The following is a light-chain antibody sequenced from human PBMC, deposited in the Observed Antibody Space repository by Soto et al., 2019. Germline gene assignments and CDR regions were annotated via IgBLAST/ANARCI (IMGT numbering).Light chain of an antibody. CDR2: QGS. CDR1: SSDIGSYNL. V-gene: IGLV2-23*01. Sequence: SVLTQSASVSVYLAQSITISCTGTSSDIGSYNLVSWYQQHPGKAPKLMIYQGSMRPSGVSTRFSGSKSGNTASLTISGLQAEDEADYYCCSYASTSTYLCGTGTKVTVL. J-gene: IGLJ1*01. CDR3: CSYASTSTYL.